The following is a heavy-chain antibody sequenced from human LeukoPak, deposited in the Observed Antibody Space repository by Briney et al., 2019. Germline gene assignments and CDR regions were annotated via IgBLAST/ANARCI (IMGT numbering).Heavy chain of an antibody. D-gene: IGHD1-14*01. CDR3: ARVPGGTHYYYYGMDV. Sequence: SVKVSWKASGGTFSGSAISWVRQAPGQGFEWMGGIIPIFGTANYAQKFQGRVTITADKSTSTAYMELSSLRSEDTAVYYCARVPGGTHYYYYGMDVWGQGTTVTVSS. V-gene: IGHV1-69*06. J-gene: IGHJ6*02. CDR2: IIPIFGTA. CDR1: GGTFSGSA.